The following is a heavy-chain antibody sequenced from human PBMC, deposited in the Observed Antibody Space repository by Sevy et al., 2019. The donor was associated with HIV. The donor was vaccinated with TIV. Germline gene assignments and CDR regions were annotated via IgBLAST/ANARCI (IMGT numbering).Heavy chain of an antibody. J-gene: IGHJ4*02. CDR1: GFTFSSYA. CDR2: ISGSGGST. Sequence: GGSLRLSCAASGFTFSSYAMSWVRQAPGKGLEWVSAISGSGGSTYYAASVKGRFTISRDTSKITLYLQMNCLRAEDTAVDYCAKGPTYYYDGSCYYYFDYWGQGTLVTVSS. D-gene: IGHD3-22*01. CDR3: AKGPTYYYDGSCYYYFDY. V-gene: IGHV3-23*01.